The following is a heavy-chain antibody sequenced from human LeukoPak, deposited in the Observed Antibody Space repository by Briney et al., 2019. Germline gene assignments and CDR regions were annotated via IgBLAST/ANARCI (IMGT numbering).Heavy chain of an antibody. D-gene: IGHD3-10*01. J-gene: IGHJ4*02. V-gene: IGHV3-74*01. CDR3: ARVRVGAYDFEY. CDR1: GFTLGSYW. CDR2: INPDGGTT. Sequence: GGSLRLSCAASGFTLGSYWMHWVRQVPGKGLVWVSRINPDGGTTTYADSVKGRFTISRDNAKNTLYLQMNSLRAEDTAVYYCARVRVGAYDFEYWGQGTLVTVSS.